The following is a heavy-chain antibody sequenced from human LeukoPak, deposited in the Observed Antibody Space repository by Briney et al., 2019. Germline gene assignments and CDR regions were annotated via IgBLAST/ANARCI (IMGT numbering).Heavy chain of an antibody. CDR2: IIPILGIA. Sequence: SVKVSCKASGGTFSSYTISWVRQAPGQGLEWMGRIIPILGIANYAQKFQGRVTITADKSTSTAYMELSRLRSDDTAVYYCARLYNWNYFQPAGYWGQGTLVTVSS. CDR3: ARLYNWNYFQPAGY. J-gene: IGHJ4*02. D-gene: IGHD1-7*01. V-gene: IGHV1-69*02. CDR1: GGTFSSYT.